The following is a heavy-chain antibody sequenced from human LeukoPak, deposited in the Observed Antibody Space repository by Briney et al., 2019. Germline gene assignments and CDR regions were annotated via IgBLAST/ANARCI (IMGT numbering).Heavy chain of an antibody. J-gene: IGHJ4*02. CDR3: ARAEMATSGFDY. CDR1: GGSISSYY. CDR2: IYYSGST. Sequence: ASETLSLTCTVSGGSISSYYWSWIRQPPGKGLERIGYIYYSGSTNYNPSLKSRVTISVYTSKNQFSLKLSSVTAADTAVYYCARAEMATSGFDYWGQGTLVTVSS. V-gene: IGHV4-59*01. D-gene: IGHD5-24*01.